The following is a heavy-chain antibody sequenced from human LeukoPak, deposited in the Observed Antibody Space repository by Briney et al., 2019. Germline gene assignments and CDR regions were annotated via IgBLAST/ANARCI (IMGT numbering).Heavy chain of an antibody. Sequence: GGSLRLSRVASLFTFSSYVMTWVRPAPGKGGEWVSHIFFSGNLAYYADSVKGRFTISRDDAKNSLYLQMNSLRDEDTAVYDCARDLRGRGWYFDLWGRGTLITVSS. D-gene: IGHD3-10*01. CDR1: LFTFSSYV. CDR3: ARDLRGRGWYFDL. J-gene: IGHJ2*01. CDR2: IFFSGNLA. V-gene: IGHV3-48*03.